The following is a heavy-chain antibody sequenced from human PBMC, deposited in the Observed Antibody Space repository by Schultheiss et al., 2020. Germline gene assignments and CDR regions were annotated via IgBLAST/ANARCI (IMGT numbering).Heavy chain of an antibody. CDR3: ARGVRYYYDSSGYPLGWFDP. CDR1: GGSFSGYY. Sequence: ETLSLTCAVYGGSFSGYYWSWIRQPPGKGLEWIGEINHSGSTNYNPSLKSRVTISVDTSKNQFSLKLSSVTAADTAVYYCARGVRYYYDSSGYPLGWFDPWGQGTLVTVSS. D-gene: IGHD3-22*01. V-gene: IGHV4-34*01. J-gene: IGHJ5*02. CDR2: INHSGST.